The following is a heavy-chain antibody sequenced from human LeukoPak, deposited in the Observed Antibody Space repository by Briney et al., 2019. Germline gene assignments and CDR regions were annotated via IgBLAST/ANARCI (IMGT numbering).Heavy chain of an antibody. Sequence: GESLQISCQGSGYSFTSYWISWVRQMPGKGLEWMGRIDPSDSYTNYSPSFQGHVTISADKSISTAYLQWSSLKASDTAMYYCARLPSPDYYYYGMDVWGQGTTVTVSS. CDR1: GYSFTSYW. J-gene: IGHJ6*02. CDR3: ARLPSPDYYYYGMDV. CDR2: IDPSDSYT. V-gene: IGHV5-10-1*01.